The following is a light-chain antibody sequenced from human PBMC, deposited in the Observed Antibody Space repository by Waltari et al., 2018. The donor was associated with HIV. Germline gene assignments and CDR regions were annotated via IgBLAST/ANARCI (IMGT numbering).Light chain of an antibody. CDR1: QDISRS. CDR2: DAS. V-gene: IGKV1-33*01. Sequence: DIQMTQSPSSLSASVGDRLTITCQATQDISRSLSWYHQKPGKAPRLLISDASILQTGVSSRFSGSGSGTHFTLTIAGLQPEDIRTYYCHQYRTLPLTFGGGTKVEVK. CDR3: HQYRTLPLT. J-gene: IGKJ4*01.